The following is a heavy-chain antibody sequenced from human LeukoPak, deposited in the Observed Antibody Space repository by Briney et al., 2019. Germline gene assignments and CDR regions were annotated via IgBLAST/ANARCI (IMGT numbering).Heavy chain of an antibody. Sequence: SETLSLTCAVYGGSFSGYYWSWIRQPPGKGLEWIGEINHSGSTNYNPSLKSRVTISVDTSKNQFSLKLSSVTAADTAVYYCARFGRYYDSSGYYSSAFDIWGQGTMVTVSS. CDR1: GGSFSGYY. J-gene: IGHJ3*02. CDR2: INHSGST. D-gene: IGHD3-22*01. CDR3: ARFGRYYDSSGYYSSAFDI. V-gene: IGHV4-34*01.